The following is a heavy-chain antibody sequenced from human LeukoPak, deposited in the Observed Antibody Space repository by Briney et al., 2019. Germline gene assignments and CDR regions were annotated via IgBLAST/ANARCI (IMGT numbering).Heavy chain of an antibody. CDR2: IYYSGSN. J-gene: IGHJ5*02. CDR3: ARERRARYCSSTSCQNGNWFDP. Sequence: SQTLSLTCTVSGGSISSGDYYWSWIRQPPGKGLEWIGYIYYSGSNYYNPSLKSRVTIAVDTSKNQFSLKLSSVTAADTAVYYCARERRARYCSSTSCQNGNWFDPWGQGTLVTVSS. CDR1: GGSISSGDYY. V-gene: IGHV4-30-4*01. D-gene: IGHD2-2*01.